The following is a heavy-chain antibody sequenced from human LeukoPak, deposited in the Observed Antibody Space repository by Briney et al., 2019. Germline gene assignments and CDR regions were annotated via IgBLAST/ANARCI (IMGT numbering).Heavy chain of an antibody. CDR1: GGSINSGSYY. Sequence: PSETLSLTCTVSGGSINSGSYYWSWIRQPAGKGLEWIGRIYTSGSTNYNPSLKSRVTISVDTSKNQFSLKLSSVTAADTAVYYCASTSAYYYDSSGYYYHFDYWGQGTLVTVSS. CDR2: IYTSGST. D-gene: IGHD3-22*01. V-gene: IGHV4-61*02. CDR3: ASTSAYYYDSSGYYYHFDY. J-gene: IGHJ4*02.